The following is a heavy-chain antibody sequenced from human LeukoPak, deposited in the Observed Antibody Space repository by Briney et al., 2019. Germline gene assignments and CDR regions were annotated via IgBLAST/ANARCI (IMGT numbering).Heavy chain of an antibody. CDR1: GFTFSSYS. Sequence: PGGSLRLSCAASGFTFSSYSMNWVRRAPGKGLEWVSHITDSSRTVYYADSVRGRFTISRDNAKISLFLQMNSLRDEDTAVYYCAREPKLRYGDYPSYFDSWGQGTLVTVSS. D-gene: IGHD4-17*01. CDR3: AREPKLRYGDYPSYFDS. J-gene: IGHJ4*02. V-gene: IGHV3-48*02. CDR2: ITDSSRTV.